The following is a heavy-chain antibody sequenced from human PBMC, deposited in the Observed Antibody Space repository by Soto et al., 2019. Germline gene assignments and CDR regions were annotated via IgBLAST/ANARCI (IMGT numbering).Heavy chain of an antibody. CDR2: IYHSGST. J-gene: IGHJ3*02. D-gene: IGHD3-9*01. V-gene: IGHV4-4*02. CDR1: GGSISSSNW. CDR3: ARGTPLRYFDWLLRVNTFDI. Sequence: SETLSLTCAVSGGSISSSNWWSWVRQPPGKGLEWIGEIYHSGSTNYNPSLKSRVTISVDKSKNQFSLKLSSVTAADTAVYYCARGTPLRYFDWLLRVNTFDIWGQGTMVTVSS.